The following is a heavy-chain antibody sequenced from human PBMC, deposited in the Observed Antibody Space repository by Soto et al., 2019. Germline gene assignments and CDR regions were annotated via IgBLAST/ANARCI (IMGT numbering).Heavy chain of an antibody. D-gene: IGHD3-22*01. V-gene: IGHV3-7*01. CDR2: IKQDGSEE. CDR1: GFPFSRYW. CDR3: ARDSSFDASSAYLDY. Sequence: PGGSLSLSCAASGFPFSRYWMSWVRQAPGKGLEWVANIKQDGSEEYYVDSVKGRFTISRDNAKNSLYLQMNSLRAEDTAVYYCARDSSFDASSAYLDYWGQGTLVTVSS. J-gene: IGHJ4*02.